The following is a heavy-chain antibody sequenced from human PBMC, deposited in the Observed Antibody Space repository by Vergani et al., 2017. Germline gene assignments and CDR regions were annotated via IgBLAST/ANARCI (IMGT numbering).Heavy chain of an antibody. D-gene: IGHD3/OR15-3a*01. V-gene: IGHV1-8*01. CDR2: MNPNSGDT. J-gene: IGHJ5*02. CDR1: GYTFTSYE. Sequence: QVQLVQSGPEVKKPGASVKVSCKASGYTFTSYEINWVRQATGQGLEWMGWMNPNSGDTGYAQKFQGRVTIARNTSINTAYMELRSLRSDDTAVYYCAGGETRTDWFDPWGQGTLVTVSS. CDR3: AGGETRTDWFDP.